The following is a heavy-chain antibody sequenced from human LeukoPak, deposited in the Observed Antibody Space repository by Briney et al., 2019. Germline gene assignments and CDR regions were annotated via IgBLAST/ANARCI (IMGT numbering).Heavy chain of an antibody. J-gene: IGHJ4*02. Sequence: GGSLRLSCAVSGITLSNYGMSWVRQAPGKGLEWVAGISDSGGSTKYADSVKGRFTISRDNPKNSLYLQMNSLRVEDTAVYFCAKRGVVIRVILVGFHKQAYYFDSWGQGALVTVSS. CDR1: GITLSNYG. CDR3: AKRGVVIRVILVGFHKQAYYFDS. CDR2: ISDSGGST. V-gene: IGHV3-23*01. D-gene: IGHD3-22*01.